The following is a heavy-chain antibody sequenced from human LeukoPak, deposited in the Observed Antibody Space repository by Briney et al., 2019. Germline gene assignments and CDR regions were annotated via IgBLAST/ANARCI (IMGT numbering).Heavy chain of an antibody. J-gene: IGHJ5*02. CDR2: IYHSGST. CDR1: GGSISSYY. Sequence: SETLSLTCTVSGGSISSYYWSWIRQPPGKGLEWIGYIYHSGSTYYNPSLKSRVTISVDRSKSQFSLKLSSVTAADTAVYYCARDRNCSSTSCYWFDPWGQGTLVTVSS. V-gene: IGHV4-59*12. CDR3: ARDRNCSSTSCYWFDP. D-gene: IGHD2-2*01.